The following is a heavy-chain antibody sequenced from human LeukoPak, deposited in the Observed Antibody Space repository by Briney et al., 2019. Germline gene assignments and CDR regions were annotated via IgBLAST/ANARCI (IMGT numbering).Heavy chain of an antibody. CDR2: INHSGST. D-gene: IGHD2-21*01. Sequence: SETLSLTCAVYGGSFSGYYWSWIRQPPGKGLEWIGEINHSGSTNYNPSLKSRVTISVDTSKNQFSLKLSSVTAADTAVYYCARVGHEVIAYWGQGTLVTVSS. J-gene: IGHJ4*02. CDR1: GGSFSGYY. V-gene: IGHV4-34*01. CDR3: ARVGHEVIAY.